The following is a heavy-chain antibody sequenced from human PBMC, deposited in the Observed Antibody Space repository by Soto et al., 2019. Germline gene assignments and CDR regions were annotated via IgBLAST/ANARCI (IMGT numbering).Heavy chain of an antibody. CDR2: IYYSGST. CDR3: ASPYGGEGAEDAFDI. CDR1: GGSISSSSYY. V-gene: IGHV4-39*01. J-gene: IGHJ3*02. Sequence: SETLSLTCTVSGGSISSSSYYWGWIRQPPGKGLEWIGSIYYSGSTYYNPSLKSRVTISVDTSKNQFSLKLSSVTAADTAVYYCASPYGGEGAEDAFDIWGQGTMVTVSS. D-gene: IGHD4-17*01.